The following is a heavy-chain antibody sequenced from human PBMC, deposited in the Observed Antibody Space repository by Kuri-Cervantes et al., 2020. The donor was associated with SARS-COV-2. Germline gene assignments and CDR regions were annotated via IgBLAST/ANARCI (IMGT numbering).Heavy chain of an antibody. J-gene: IGHJ4*02. D-gene: IGHD6-13*01. CDR2: IYYSGST. CDR3: VRAAAGIYYFDY. V-gene: IGHV4-39*01. CDR1: GDSISSNSYF. Sequence: SETLSLTCTVSGDSISSNSYFWGWIRQPPGRGLEWIGNIYYSGSTYYNPSLKGRVTISVDTSKKQFSLKLSSVTAADTAIYYCVRAAAGIYYFDYWGQGTLVTVSS.